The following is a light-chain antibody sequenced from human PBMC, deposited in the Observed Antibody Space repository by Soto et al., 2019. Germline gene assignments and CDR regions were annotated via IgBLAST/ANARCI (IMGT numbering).Light chain of an antibody. J-gene: IGLJ2*01. CDR2: DVS. V-gene: IGLV2-11*01. Sequence: QSALTQPPSASGSPGQSVTISCTGTTGDIGAFNYVSWYQQRPGKAPKLIIYDVSKRPSGVPDRFSGSKSGNTASLTISGLQAEDEADYYCCSYAGSYTHVVFGGGTKLTVL. CDR1: TGDIGAFNY. CDR3: CSYAGSYTHVV.